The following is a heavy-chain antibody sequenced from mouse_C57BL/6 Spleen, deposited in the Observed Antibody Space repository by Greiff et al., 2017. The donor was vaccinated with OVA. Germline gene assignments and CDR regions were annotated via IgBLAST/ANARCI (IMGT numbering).Heavy chain of an antibody. V-gene: IGHV3-6*01. CDR2: ISYDGSN. Sequence: EVQRVESGPGLVKPSQSLSLTCSVTGYSITSGYYWNWIRQFPGNKLEWMGYISYDGSNNYNPSLKNRISITRDTSKNQFFLKLNSVTTEDTATYYCARRGYGLPYFDYWGQGTTLTVSS. CDR1: GYSITSGYY. CDR3: ARRGYGLPYFDY. J-gene: IGHJ2*01. D-gene: IGHD2-10*02.